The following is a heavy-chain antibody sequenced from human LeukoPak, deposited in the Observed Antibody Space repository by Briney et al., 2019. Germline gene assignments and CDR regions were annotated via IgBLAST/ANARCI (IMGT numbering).Heavy chain of an antibody. CDR3: AKDDGRGYSYGLSY. CDR2: INWNGGST. CDR1: GFTFSSYY. D-gene: IGHD5-18*01. J-gene: IGHJ4*02. Sequence: GGSLRLSCAASGFTFSSYYMSWVRQAPGKGLEWVSGINWNGGSTAYADSVKGRFTISRDNAKNFLYLQMSSLRAEDTALYYCAKDDGRGYSYGLSYWGQGTLVTVSS. V-gene: IGHV3-20*04.